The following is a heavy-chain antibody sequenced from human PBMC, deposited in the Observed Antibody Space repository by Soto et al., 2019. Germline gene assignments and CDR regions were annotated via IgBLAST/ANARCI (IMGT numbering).Heavy chain of an antibody. V-gene: IGHV3-23*01. CDR1: GFTFSNYA. CDR2: ISGRGGST. J-gene: IGHJ4*02. D-gene: IGHD3-22*01. CDR3: AKATMTLVVIRLDS. Sequence: LRLSCAASGFTFSNYAMNWVRQAPGKGLEWVSTISGRGGSTYYADSVRGRFTISRDNSKNILYLQMNGLRAEDTAVYYCAKATMTLVVIRLDSWGQGTLVTVSS.